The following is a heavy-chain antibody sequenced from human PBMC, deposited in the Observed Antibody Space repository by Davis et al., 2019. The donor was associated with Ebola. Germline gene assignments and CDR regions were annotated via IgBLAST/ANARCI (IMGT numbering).Heavy chain of an antibody. CDR1: GGSFSGYY. CDR2: INHSGST. V-gene: IGHV4-34*01. D-gene: IGHD2-2*01. CDR3: ARGWGYCSSTSCYSLYYGIDV. Sequence: SETLSLTCAVYGGSFSGYYWSWIRQPPGKGLEWIGEINHSGSTNYNPSLKSRVTISVDTSKNQFSLKLSSVTAADTAVYYCARGWGYCSSTSCYSLYYGIDVWGQGTTVTVSS. J-gene: IGHJ6*02.